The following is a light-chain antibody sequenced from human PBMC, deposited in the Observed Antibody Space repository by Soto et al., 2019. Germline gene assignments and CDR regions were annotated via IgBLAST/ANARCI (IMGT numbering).Light chain of an antibody. CDR2: GNT. V-gene: IGLV1-40*01. J-gene: IGLJ3*02. Sequence: QSVRTQPPSMSGAPGQRVTISCTGISSNIGAGYDVHWYQLLPGTAPKLLIYGNTNRPSGVPDRFSGSKSGTSASLAITGLRAEDEADYYCQSHDSSLHSGLFGGGTKLTGL. CDR3: QSHDSSLHSGL. CDR1: SSNIGAGYD.